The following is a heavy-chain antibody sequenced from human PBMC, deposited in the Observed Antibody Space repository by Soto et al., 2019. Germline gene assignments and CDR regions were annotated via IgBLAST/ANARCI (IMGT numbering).Heavy chain of an antibody. CDR2: ISAYNGNT. CDR1: GYTFTSYG. CDR3: ARDVDSKGATEFDY. V-gene: IGHV1-18*01. Sequence: ASVKVSCKASGYTFTSYGISWVRQAPGQGLEWMGWISAYNGNTNYAQKLQGRVTRTTDTSTSTAYMELRSLGSDDTAVYYCARDVDSKGATEFDYWGQGTLVTVSS. J-gene: IGHJ4*02. D-gene: IGHD5-12*01.